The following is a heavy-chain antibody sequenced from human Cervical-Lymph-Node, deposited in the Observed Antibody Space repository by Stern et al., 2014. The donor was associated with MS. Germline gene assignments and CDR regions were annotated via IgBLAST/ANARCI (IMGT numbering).Heavy chain of an antibody. CDR3: AKTQTIGSRSFDY. Sequence: VQLVESGAEVKKPGSSVKVSCKASGGTFSTYAIAWVRQAPGPGLEWMGRIVPILEVADYAQRFQGRVTITADKSTTTVYMELSSLRSEDTAVYYCAKTQTIGSRSFDYWGQGTLVTVSS. V-gene: IGHV1-69*09. J-gene: IGHJ4*02. CDR1: GGTFSTYA. D-gene: IGHD6-6*01. CDR2: IVPILEVA.